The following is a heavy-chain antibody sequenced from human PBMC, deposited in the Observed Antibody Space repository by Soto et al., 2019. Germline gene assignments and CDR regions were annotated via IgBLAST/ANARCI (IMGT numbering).Heavy chain of an antibody. V-gene: IGHV4-4*02. J-gene: IGHJ4*02. CDR2: IYHSGST. D-gene: IGHD6-13*01. Sequence: KPSETLSLTCTVSGGSISSNNCCSWVRQPPGKGLEWIGEIYHSGSTNYNPSLKSRVTISVDKSKNQFSLKLSSVTDADTAVYFCARDPLAGQQPGFDYWGQGALVTVSS. CDR1: GGSISSNNC. CDR3: ARDPLAGQQPGFDY.